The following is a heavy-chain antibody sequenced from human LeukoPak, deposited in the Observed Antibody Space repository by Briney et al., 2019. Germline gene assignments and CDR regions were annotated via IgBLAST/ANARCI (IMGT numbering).Heavy chain of an antibody. J-gene: IGHJ5*01. CDR3: ARASWYVF. CDR1: GFTFTTSG. CDR2: IRYDGNNK. Sequence: GGSLRLSCAASGFTFTTSGMHWVRQAPGKGLEWVAFIRYDGNNKYYPDSVKGRFTISRDSSKNTLYLQMNSLRAEDTAVYYCARASWYVFWGQGTLVTVSS. V-gene: IGHV3-30*02.